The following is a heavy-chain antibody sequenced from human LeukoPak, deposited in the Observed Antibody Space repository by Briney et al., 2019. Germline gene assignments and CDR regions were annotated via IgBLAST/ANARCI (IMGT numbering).Heavy chain of an antibody. CDR3: AKGILLDYFDY. D-gene: IGHD2-21*01. Sequence: GGSLRLSCAASGFTFSSYAMSWVRQAPGKGLEWVSVISGSGGSTYYADSVKGRFTISRDNSKNTLDLQMNSLRAEDTAVYYCAKGILLDYFDYWGQGTLVTVSS. CDR1: GFTFSSYA. J-gene: IGHJ4*02. V-gene: IGHV3-23*01. CDR2: ISGSGGST.